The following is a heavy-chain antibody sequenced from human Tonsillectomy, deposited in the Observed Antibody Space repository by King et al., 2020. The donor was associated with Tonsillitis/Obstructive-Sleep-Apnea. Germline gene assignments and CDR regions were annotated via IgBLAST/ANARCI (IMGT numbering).Heavy chain of an antibody. CDR1: GLTISDYY. J-gene: IGHJ4*02. D-gene: IGHD3-3*01. V-gene: IGHV3-11*05. Sequence: VQLVESGGGLVKPGGSLRLSCAASGLTISDYYMSWFRQAPGKGLEWVSYISSSGGDTKYADSVKGRFTISRDNAKNSLYLQMNSLRVEDTAVYYCARGDDFYTADYWGQGTLVTVSS. CDR3: ARGDDFYTADY. CDR2: ISSSGGDT.